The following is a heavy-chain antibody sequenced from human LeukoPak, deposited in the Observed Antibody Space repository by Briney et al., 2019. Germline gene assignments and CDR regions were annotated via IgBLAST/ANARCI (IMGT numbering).Heavy chain of an antibody. V-gene: IGHV3-23*01. CDR2: ISNDGGGI. J-gene: IGHJ5*02. CDR1: GFTFNNYG. Sequence: GGSLRLSCAASGFTFNNYGLIGVRQAPGKGLEWVAAISNDGGGIMYGAFVAGRFTLSRDNYKNTLFLQMNSLRAEDTALYYCAKARTGYFADLWGQGTLVTVSS. D-gene: IGHD3-9*01. CDR3: AKARTGYFADL.